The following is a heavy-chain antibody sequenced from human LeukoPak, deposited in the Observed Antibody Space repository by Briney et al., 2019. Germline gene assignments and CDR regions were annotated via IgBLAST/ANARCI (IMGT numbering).Heavy chain of an antibody. CDR3: ARETYDSSGYYYSCFDY. J-gene: IGHJ4*02. CDR2: INWNGGST. V-gene: IGHV3-20*04. D-gene: IGHD3-22*01. CDR1: GFTFDDYG. Sequence: GGSLRLSCAASGFTFDDYGMSWVRQAPGKGLEWVSGINWNGGSTGYADSVKGRFTISRDNAKNSLYLQMNSLRAEDTALYYCARETYDSSGYYYSCFDYWGQGTLVTVSS.